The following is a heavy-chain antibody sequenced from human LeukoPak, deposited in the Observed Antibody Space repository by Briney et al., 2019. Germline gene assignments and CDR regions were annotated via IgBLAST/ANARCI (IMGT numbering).Heavy chain of an antibody. V-gene: IGHV3-7*01. CDR3: ARGGNLEN. J-gene: IGHJ4*02. Sequence: GGSLRLSCAASGFTLNRYWMSWVRQAPGKGLEWVANIDEDGGERHYVDSVKGRFTISRDNAKNSLYLQMNSLRAEDTAVYYCARGGNLENWGGGTLVTVSS. D-gene: IGHD1-14*01. CDR2: IDEDGGER. CDR1: GFTLNRYW.